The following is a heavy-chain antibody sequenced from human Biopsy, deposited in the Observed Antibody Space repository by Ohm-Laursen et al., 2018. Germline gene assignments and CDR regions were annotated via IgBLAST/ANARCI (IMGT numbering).Heavy chain of an antibody. CDR3: ATKLTGYFHH. CDR1: EGTFSNYG. D-gene: IGHD3-9*01. V-gene: IGHV1-69*06. CDR2: NIPTLGTG. J-gene: IGHJ1*01. Sequence: ASVKVSCKSPEGTFSNYGVNWVRQAPGQGLEWLGGNIPTLGTGNYAQKFQDRVTVAADTSTSTATMELRSLRSDDTAVYYCATKLTGYFHHWGQGTLVIVSS.